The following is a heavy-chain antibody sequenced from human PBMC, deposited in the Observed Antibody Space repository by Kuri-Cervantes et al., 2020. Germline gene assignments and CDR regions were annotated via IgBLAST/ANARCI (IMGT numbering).Heavy chain of an antibody. CDR3: AREGSGSFGY. V-gene: IGHV3-48*01. Sequence: GESLKISCAASGFTFSSYSMNWVRQAPGKGLEWVSYISSSSSVIYDADSVKGRFTISRDNAKNSLYLQMNSLRAEDTAMYYCAREGSGSFGYWGQGTLVTVSS. J-gene: IGHJ4*02. CDR1: GFTFSSYS. CDR2: ISSSSSVI. D-gene: IGHD1-26*01.